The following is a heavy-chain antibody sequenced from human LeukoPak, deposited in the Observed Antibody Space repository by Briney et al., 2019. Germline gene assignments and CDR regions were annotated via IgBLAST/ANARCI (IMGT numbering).Heavy chain of an antibody. CDR1: GYTFTGYY. D-gene: IGHD5-18*01. CDR3: ARGIQLWYVWDY. Sequence: ASVKVSCKASGYTFTGYYMHWARQAPGQGLEWMGRINPNSGGTNYAQKFQGRVTMTRDTSISTAYMELSRLRSDDTAVYYCARGIQLWYVWDYWGQGTLVTVSS. J-gene: IGHJ4*02. V-gene: IGHV1-2*06. CDR2: INPNSGGT.